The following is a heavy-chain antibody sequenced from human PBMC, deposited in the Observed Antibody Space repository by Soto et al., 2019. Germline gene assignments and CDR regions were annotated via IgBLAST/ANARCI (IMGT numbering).Heavy chain of an antibody. V-gene: IGHV3-48*02. CDR2: ITSSSDTI. CDR1: GFTCSSFH. D-gene: IGHD3-22*01. J-gene: IGHJ6*02. CDR3: ARVVVVIPPGYYYAMDV. Sequence: GRPKRLSCGVAGFTCSSFHMNRVRQAPGRGLEWVAYITSSSDTIYYSDSVKGRFTISRDNGKNSLFLQMNSLRDEDTAVYYCARVVVVIPPGYYYAMDVWGQGTTVTVSS.